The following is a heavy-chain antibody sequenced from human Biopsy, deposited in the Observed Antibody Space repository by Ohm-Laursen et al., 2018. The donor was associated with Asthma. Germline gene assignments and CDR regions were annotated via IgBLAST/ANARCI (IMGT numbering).Heavy chain of an antibody. CDR2: IIPIFDTP. CDR1: GDIFSVFG. D-gene: IGHD4-11*01. V-gene: IGHV1-69*01. Sequence: GSSVKVSCKSSGDIFSVFGVNWVRQAPGQGLEWMGGIIPIFDTPNSAQKFQGRVTITADESTSTGYMELSSLRSEDTAVYYCASSGGNYGFYGMDVWGQGTTVTVSS. CDR3: ASSGGNYGFYGMDV. J-gene: IGHJ6*02.